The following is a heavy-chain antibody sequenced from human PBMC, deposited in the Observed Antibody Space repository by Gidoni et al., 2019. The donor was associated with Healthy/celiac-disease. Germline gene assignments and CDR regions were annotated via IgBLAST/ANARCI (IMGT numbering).Heavy chain of an antibody. CDR3: ARVERWLQHKEGTWYFDL. D-gene: IGHD5-18*01. V-gene: IGHV4-34*01. Sequence: QVQLQQWGAGLLKPSETLSLTCAVYGGSFSGYYWSWIRQPPGKGLEWIGEINHSGSTNYNPSLKSRVTISVDTSKNQFSLKLSSVTAADTAVYYCARVERWLQHKEGTWYFDLWGRGTLVTVSS. J-gene: IGHJ2*01. CDR1: GGSFSGYY. CDR2: INHSGST.